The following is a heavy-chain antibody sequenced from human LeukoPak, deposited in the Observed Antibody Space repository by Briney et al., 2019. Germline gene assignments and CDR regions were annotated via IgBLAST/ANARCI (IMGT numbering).Heavy chain of an antibody. CDR2: VYHIGST. D-gene: IGHD2-15*01. J-gene: IGHJ3*01. CDR1: GYSINSGFY. V-gene: IGHV4-38-2*01. CDR3: ARKAYSDAFDF. Sequence: SETLSLTCAVSGYSINSGFYWDWIRQPPRKGLEWIGSVYHIGSTYYNPSLKSRVTVSVDTSKNQFPLKLSSVTAADTALYYCARKAYSDAFDFWGQGKMVIVSS.